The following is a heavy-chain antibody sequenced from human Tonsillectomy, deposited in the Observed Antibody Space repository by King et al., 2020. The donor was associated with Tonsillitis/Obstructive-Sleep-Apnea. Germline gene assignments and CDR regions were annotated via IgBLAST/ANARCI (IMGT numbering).Heavy chain of an antibody. CDR3: AKDIRSYYDFWSGYPGPMDV. CDR1: GFTFDDYT. V-gene: IGHV3-43*01. J-gene: IGHJ6*03. CDR2: ISWDGGST. Sequence: VQLVESGGVVVQPGGSLRLSCAASGFTFDDYTMHWVRQAPGKGLEWVSLISWDGGSTYYADSVKGRFTISRDNSKNSLYLQMNSLRTEDTALYYCAKDIRSYYDFWSGYPGPMDVWGKGTTVTVSS. D-gene: IGHD3-3*01.